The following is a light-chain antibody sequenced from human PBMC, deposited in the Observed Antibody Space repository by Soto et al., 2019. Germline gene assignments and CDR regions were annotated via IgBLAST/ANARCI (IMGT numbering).Light chain of an antibody. V-gene: IGKV1-9*01. CDR3: QQLYSFPLT. CDR2: DAS. J-gene: IGKJ4*01. Sequence: DIQLTQSPFFLSASIADRVSITCRASQDFSNFLAWYQQKPGRAPKLLMYDASTMQSRVPSRFSCCGSGTEFTLTISSLQPEDVATYYCQQLYSFPLTFGGGTKVDIK. CDR1: QDFSNF.